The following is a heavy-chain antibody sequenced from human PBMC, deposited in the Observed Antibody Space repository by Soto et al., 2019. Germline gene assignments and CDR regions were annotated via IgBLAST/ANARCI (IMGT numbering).Heavy chain of an antibody. Sequence: GGSLRLSCAASGFTFSSYGMHWVRQAPGKGLEWVAVIGYDGSNKYYADSVKGRFTISRDNSKNTLYLQMNSLRAEDTAVYYCARDQSVTTTFLDYWGQGTLVTVSS. CDR1: GFTFSSYG. V-gene: IGHV3-33*01. CDR2: IGYDGSNK. CDR3: ARDQSVTTTFLDY. D-gene: IGHD4-17*01. J-gene: IGHJ4*02.